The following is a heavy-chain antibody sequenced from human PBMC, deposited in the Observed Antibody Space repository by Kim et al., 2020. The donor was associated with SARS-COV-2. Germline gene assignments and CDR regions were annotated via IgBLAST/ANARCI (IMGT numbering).Heavy chain of an antibody. CDR1: GGSISSYY. D-gene: IGHD4-17*01. Sequence: SETLSLTCTVSGGSISSYYWSWIRQPPGKGLEWIGYIYYSGSTNYNPSLKSRVTISVDTSKNQFSLKLSSVTAADTAVYYCATLYGGKRAFDIWGQGTMVTVSS. CDR2: IYYSGST. CDR3: ATLYGGKRAFDI. V-gene: IGHV4-59*13. J-gene: IGHJ3*02.